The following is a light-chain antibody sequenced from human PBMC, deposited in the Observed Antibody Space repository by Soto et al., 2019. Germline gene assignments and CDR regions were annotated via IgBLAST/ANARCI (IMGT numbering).Light chain of an antibody. J-gene: IGKJ1*01. V-gene: IGKV1-5*01. Sequence: DIQMTQSPSTLSASVGDRVTITCRASQSISSWLAWYQQKPGKAPKLLIYGASSMESGIPASFSGSGSGTEFTLTISSLQSEDFAVYYCQQYNNWPRTFGQGTKV. CDR2: GAS. CDR1: QSISSW. CDR3: QQYNNWPRT.